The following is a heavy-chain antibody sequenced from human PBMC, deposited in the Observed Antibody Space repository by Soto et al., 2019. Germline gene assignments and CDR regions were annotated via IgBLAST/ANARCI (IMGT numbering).Heavy chain of an antibody. V-gene: IGHV3-7*03. J-gene: IGHJ4*02. CDR1: GFTFSIYW. Sequence: GSLRLSCAASGFTFSIYWMSWVRQAPGKGLEWVANIKQDGSEKYYVDSVKGRFTISRDNAKNSLYLQMNSLRAEDTAVYYCARGCNYDSSGYYYGGCYFDYWGQGTLVTVSS. D-gene: IGHD3-22*01. CDR3: ARGCNYDSSGYYYGGCYFDY. CDR2: IKQDGSEK.